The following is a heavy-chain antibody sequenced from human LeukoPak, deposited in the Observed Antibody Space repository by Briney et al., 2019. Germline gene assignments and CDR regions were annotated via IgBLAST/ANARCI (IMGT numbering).Heavy chain of an antibody. J-gene: IGHJ4*02. CDR1: GFTFSSYG. Sequence: PGRSLRLSCAASGFTFSSYGMHWVRQAPGKGLEWVAVISYDGSNKYYADSVKGRFTISRDNSKNTLYLQMNSLRAEDTAVYYCAKVSGYDILTGYDFDYWGQGTLVTVSS. CDR2: ISYDGSNK. CDR3: AKVSGYDILTGYDFDY. D-gene: IGHD3-9*01. V-gene: IGHV3-30*18.